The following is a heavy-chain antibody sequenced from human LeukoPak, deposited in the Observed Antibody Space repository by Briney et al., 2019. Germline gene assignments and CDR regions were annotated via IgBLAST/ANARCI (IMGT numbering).Heavy chain of an antibody. D-gene: IGHD1-26*01. J-gene: IGHJ4*02. CDR3: AREVPSPYSGSYFDY. Sequence: GGSLRLSCAASGFTVSSNYMSWVRQAPGEGLEWGSVIYSGGSTYYADSVKGRFTISRDNSKNTLYLQMNSLRAEDTAVYYCAREVPSPYSGSYFDYWGQGTLVTVSS. CDR1: GFTVSSNY. V-gene: IGHV3-53*01. CDR2: IYSGGST.